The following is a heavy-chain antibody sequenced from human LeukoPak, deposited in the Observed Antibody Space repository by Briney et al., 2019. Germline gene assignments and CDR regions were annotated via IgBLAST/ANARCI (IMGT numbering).Heavy chain of an antibody. CDR3: AKDYDSSGYYYVDY. CDR2: ISYDGSNK. Sequence: GGSLRLSCAASGFTFSSYAMHWVRQAPGKGLEWVAVISYDGSNKYYADSVKGRFTISRDNSKNTLYLQMNSLRAEDTAVYYCAKDYDSSGYYYVDYWGQGTLVTVSS. V-gene: IGHV3-30-3*02. J-gene: IGHJ4*02. CDR1: GFTFSSYA. D-gene: IGHD3-22*01.